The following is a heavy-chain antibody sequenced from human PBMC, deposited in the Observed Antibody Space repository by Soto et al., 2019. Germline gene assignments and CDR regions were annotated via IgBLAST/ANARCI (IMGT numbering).Heavy chain of an antibody. J-gene: IGHJ4*02. CDR3: ARDFKGRTNSEGYSKHGPHDY. V-gene: IGHV3-11*06. CDR2: ISSSSSYT. D-gene: IGHD1-26*01. Sequence: GGSLRLSCAASGFTFSDYYMSWIRQAPGKGLEWVSYISSSSSYTNYADSVKGRFTISRDNAKNSLYLQMNSLRAEDTAVYYCARDFKGRTNSEGYSKHGPHDYWGQGTLVTVSS. CDR1: GFTFSDYY.